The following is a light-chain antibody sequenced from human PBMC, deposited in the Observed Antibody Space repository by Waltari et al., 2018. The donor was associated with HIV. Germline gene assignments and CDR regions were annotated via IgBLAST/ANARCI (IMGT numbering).Light chain of an antibody. CDR2: QDD. CDR3: QAWDSGIVL. CDR1: YLGVKY. J-gene: IGLJ2*01. Sequence: SHELTQPPSVSVSPGQTASITCSGDYLGVKYASWYQQKPGQSPLLVIYQDDKRPSGIPVRCSSSNTGNAASMTSGGSSGTEEAVYNCQAWDSGIVLFGGGTKLSVL. V-gene: IGLV3-1*01.